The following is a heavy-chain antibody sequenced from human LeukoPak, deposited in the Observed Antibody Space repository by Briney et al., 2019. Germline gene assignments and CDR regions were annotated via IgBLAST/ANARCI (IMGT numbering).Heavy chain of an antibody. V-gene: IGHV3-23*01. CDR2: ISGSGGST. D-gene: IGHD7-27*01. CDR1: GFTFSSYA. Sequence: GGSLRFSCAASGFTFSSYAMSWVRQAPGKGLEWVSAISGSGGSTYYADSVKGRFTISRDNSKNTLYLQMNSLRAEDTAVYYCAKAPGYYYYYYMDVWGKGTTVTVSS. CDR3: AKAPGYYYYYYMDV. J-gene: IGHJ6*03.